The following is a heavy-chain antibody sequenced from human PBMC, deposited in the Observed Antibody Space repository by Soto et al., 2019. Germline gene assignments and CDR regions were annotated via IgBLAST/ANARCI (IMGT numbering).Heavy chain of an antibody. CDR1: GFTFSTYD. CDR2: IGSAHDP. Sequence: GGSMRLSCAASGFTFSTYDMHWVRQVPGKGLEWVSAIGSAHDPYYLGSVKGRFSISRENAKNSLYLQMNSLTTGDTAVYYCARAYLGRLPRRADYYYALDVWGQGTTVTVSS. D-gene: IGHD1-26*01. J-gene: IGHJ6*02. CDR3: ARAYLGRLPRRADYYYALDV. V-gene: IGHV3-13*05.